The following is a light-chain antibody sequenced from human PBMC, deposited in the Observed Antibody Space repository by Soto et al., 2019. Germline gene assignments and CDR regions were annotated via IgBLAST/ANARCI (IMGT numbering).Light chain of an antibody. Sequence: DIQMTLSPSTLASSVGYRGTITCRASQSISSWLAWYQQKPGKAPKLLIYKASSLESGVPSRFSGSGSGTEFTLTISSLQPDDFATYYCQQYNSYPWTFGQGTKVDIK. V-gene: IGKV1-5*03. CDR3: QQYNSYPWT. J-gene: IGKJ1*01. CDR2: KAS. CDR1: QSISSW.